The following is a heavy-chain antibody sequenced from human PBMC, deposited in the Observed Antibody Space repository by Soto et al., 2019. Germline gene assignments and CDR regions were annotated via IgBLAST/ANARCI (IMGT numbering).Heavy chain of an antibody. CDR3: AKDGGLVAVPASILDFDY. D-gene: IGHD2-2*02. V-gene: IGHV3-23*01. CDR2: ISGSGHNT. CDR1: GFTFSTYA. J-gene: IGHJ4*02. Sequence: GGSLRLSCAASGFTFSTYAMSWVRQAPGKGLEWVSSISGSGHNTYYADSVNGRFTISRDNSKNTLYLQINGLRAEDTAVYYCAKDGGLVAVPASILDFDYWGQGTLVTVSS.